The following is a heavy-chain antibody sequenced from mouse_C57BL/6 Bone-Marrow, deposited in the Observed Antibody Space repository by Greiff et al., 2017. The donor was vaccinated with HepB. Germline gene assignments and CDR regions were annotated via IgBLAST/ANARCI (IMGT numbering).Heavy chain of an antibody. CDR3: ARISDYGSSYDYAMDY. J-gene: IGHJ4*01. CDR1: GYTFTDYN. V-gene: IGHV1-18*01. CDR2: INPNNGGT. Sequence: EVQRVESGPELVKPGASVKIPCKASGYTFTDYNMDWVKQSHGKSLEWIGDINPNNGGTIYNQKFKGKATLTVDKSSSTAYMELRSLTSEDTAVYYCARISDYGSSYDYAMDYWGQGTSVTVSS. D-gene: IGHD1-1*01.